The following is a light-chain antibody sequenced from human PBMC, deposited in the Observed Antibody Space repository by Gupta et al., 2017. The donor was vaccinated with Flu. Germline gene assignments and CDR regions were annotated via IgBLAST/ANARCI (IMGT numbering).Light chain of an antibody. CDR1: QGIRND. J-gene: IGKJ1*01. V-gene: IGKV1-6*01. CDR2: GAS. Sequence: PSSLSASVGDRVTITCRASQGIRNDLGWYQQKPGKAPKLLIYGASTLQSGVPSRFSGSGSGTXFTLTIXSLQPEDFATYYCQQDYNNPRTFGXGTKVEIK. CDR3: QQDYNNPRT.